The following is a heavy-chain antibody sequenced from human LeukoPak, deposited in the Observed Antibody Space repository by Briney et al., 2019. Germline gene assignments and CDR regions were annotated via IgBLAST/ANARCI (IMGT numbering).Heavy chain of an antibody. CDR3: ATPMVVTAAPNF. CDR2: IYYSGST. D-gene: IGHD2-21*02. Sequence: SETLSLICTGSGCSISSSSYYWVWIRQPPGKGLEWVGSIYYSGSTYYNPSLKSRVTISVDTSKNQFSLKLSSVTAADTAVYHCATPMVVTAAPNFWGQGTLVTVSS. J-gene: IGHJ4*02. V-gene: IGHV4-39*01. CDR1: GCSISSSSYY.